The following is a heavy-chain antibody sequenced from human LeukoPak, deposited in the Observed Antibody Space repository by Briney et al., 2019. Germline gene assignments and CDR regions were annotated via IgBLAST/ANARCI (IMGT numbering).Heavy chain of an antibody. CDR3: ARDPSMVRGENTPYFDY. CDR1: GGTFSSYA. CDR2: VIPIFGTA. Sequence: RASVKVSCKAPGGTFSSYAISCVRQAPGQRGECMGGVIPIFGTANYAQKFQGRVTITADESTSTAYMELSSLRSEDTAVYYCARDPSMVRGENTPYFDYWGQGTLVTVSS. D-gene: IGHD3-10*01. V-gene: IGHV1-69*13. J-gene: IGHJ4*02.